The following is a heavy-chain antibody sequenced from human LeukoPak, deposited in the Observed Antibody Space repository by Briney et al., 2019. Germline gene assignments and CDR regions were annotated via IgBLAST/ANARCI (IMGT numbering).Heavy chain of an antibody. Sequence: SETLSLTCAVYGGSFSGYYWSWIRQPPGKGLEWIGEINHSGSTNYNPSLKSRVTISVDTSKNQFSLKLSSVTAADTAVHYCARVDSSGHTGYWGQGTLVTVSS. V-gene: IGHV4-34*01. CDR2: INHSGST. D-gene: IGHD6-19*01. J-gene: IGHJ4*02. CDR1: GGSFSGYY. CDR3: ARVDSSGHTGY.